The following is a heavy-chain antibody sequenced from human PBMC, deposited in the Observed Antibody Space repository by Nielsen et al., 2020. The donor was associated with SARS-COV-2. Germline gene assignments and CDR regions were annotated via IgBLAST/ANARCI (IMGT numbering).Heavy chain of an antibody. J-gene: IGHJ6*02. Sequence: GESLKISCTGSGYSFTSYWISWVRQMPGKGLEWMGRIDPSDCYTNYSPSFQGHVTISADKSISTPYLQWSSLKASDTAMYYCARLNYDILTKYYYYGMDVWGQGTTVTVSS. CDR3: ARLNYDILTKYYYYGMDV. V-gene: IGHV5-10-1*01. D-gene: IGHD3-9*01. CDR1: GYSFTSYW. CDR2: IDPSDCYT.